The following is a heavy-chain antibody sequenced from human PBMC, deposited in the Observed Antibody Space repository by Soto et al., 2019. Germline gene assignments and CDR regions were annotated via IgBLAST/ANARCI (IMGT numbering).Heavy chain of an antibody. V-gene: IGHV4-39*01. CDR1: GGSISSSSYY. J-gene: IGHJ6*03. D-gene: IGHD3-16*01. CDR3: ARTPWGDMDV. CDR2: IYYSGST. Sequence: SETLSLTCTVSGGSISSSSYYWGWIRQPPGKGLEWIGSIYYSGSTYYNPSLKSRVTISVDTSKNQFSLKLSSVTAADTAVYYCARTPWGDMDVWGKGTTVTVSS.